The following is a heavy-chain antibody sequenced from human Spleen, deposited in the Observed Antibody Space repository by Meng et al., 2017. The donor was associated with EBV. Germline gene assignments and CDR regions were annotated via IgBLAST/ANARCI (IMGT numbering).Heavy chain of an antibody. CDR1: VGSVSSGSHY. J-gene: IGHJ4*02. CDR2: MYYSGTT. CDR3: ARAQVRGVSAFDY. Sequence: VQLQASGPVPVKHSDPLSLTCRLSVGSVSSGSHYWGWIRRPPGKGLEWFAYMYYSGTTNYNPSLRSRVTISVATSKNQFSLKLKSVTAADTAVYYCARAQVRGVSAFDYWGQGTLVTVSS. V-gene: IGHV4-61*01. D-gene: IGHD3-10*01.